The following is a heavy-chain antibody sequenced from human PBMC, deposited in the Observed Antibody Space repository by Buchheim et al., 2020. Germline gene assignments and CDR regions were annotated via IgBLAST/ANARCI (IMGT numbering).Heavy chain of an antibody. D-gene: IGHD1-26*01. Sequence: EVQLVESGGGLVQPGGSLRLSCAASGFTFSNYWMTWVRQAPGKGLEWLANINQDGTEKNYVDSLMGRFTISIDNARNSRYLQMNSLRVEDTAVYYCVRDQGASGDYWGQGTL. CDR1: GFTFSNYW. CDR2: INQDGTEK. J-gene: IGHJ4*02. V-gene: IGHV3-7*01. CDR3: VRDQGASGDY.